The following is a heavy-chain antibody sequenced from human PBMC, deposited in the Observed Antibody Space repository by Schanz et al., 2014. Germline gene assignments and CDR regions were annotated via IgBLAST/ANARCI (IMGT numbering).Heavy chain of an antibody. V-gene: IGHV3-64*04. CDR3: AKSYDTSGYSGFDY. D-gene: IGHD3-22*01. J-gene: IGHJ4*02. Sequence: VQLVESGGGLVQPGGSLRLSCAASGFSLSSYAMYWVRQAPGRGLEYVSAISSNGAGTNYANSVRGRFTISRDNSKNTLYLQMNSLRTEDTAVYFCAKSYDTSGYSGFDYWGQGTLVTVSS. CDR1: GFSLSSYA. CDR2: ISSNGAGT.